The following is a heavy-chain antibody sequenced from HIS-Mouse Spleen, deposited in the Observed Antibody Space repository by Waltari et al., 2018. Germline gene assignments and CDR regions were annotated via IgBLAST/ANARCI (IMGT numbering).Heavy chain of an antibody. CDR2: INHSGST. Sequence: QVQLQQWGAGLLKPSETLSLTCAVYGGSFSGYYWSWIRQPPGKGLEWIGEINHSGSTNYNPSLKRRVTISVDTSKNQFSLELSSVTAADTAVYYCARGALRGSYYWGEYFQHWGQGTLVTVSS. CDR1: GGSFSGYY. J-gene: IGHJ1*01. V-gene: IGHV4-34*01. CDR3: ARGALRGSYYWGEYFQH. D-gene: IGHD1-26*01.